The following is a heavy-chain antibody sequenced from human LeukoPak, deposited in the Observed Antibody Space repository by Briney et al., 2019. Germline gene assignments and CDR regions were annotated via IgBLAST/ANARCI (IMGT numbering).Heavy chain of an antibody. Sequence: SETLSLTCAVYGGSFSGYYWSWIRQPPGKGLEWIGEINHSGSTNYNPSLKSRVTISVVTFKNQFSLKLSSVTAADTAVYYCARGARGPPTGYYMSRWFDPWGQGTLVTVSS. CDR1: GGSFSGYY. CDR3: ARGARGPPTGYYMSRWFDP. CDR2: INHSGST. V-gene: IGHV4-34*01. D-gene: IGHD3-9*01. J-gene: IGHJ5*02.